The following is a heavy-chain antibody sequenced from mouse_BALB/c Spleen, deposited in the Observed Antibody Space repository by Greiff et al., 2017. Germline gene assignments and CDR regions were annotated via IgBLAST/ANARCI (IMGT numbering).Heavy chain of an antibody. Sequence: EVQLQQSGAELVRPGASVKLSCTASGYNIKDYYMHWVKQRPEQGLEWIGWIDPENGDTEYAPKFQGKATMTADTSSNTAYLQLSSLTSEDTAVYYCKREPYYGRPSNYFDYWGQGTTLTVSS. CDR2: IDPENGDT. V-gene: IGHV14-4*02. J-gene: IGHJ2*01. D-gene: IGHD1-1*01. CDR1: GYNIKDYY. CDR3: KREPYYGRPSNYFDY.